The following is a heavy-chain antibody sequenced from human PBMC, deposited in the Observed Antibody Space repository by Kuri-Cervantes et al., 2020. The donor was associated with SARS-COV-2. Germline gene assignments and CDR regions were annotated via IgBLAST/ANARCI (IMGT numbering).Heavy chain of an antibody. CDR2: INHSGNT. CDR3: ARHDVVVPGVGDV. V-gene: IGHV4-34*01. Sequence: SETLSPTCAVYGGSFSDYYWGWVRQPPGKGLEWIGEINHSGNTNYDPSLKSRVTISVDTSKNQFSLKLSSVTAADTAMYYCARHDVVVPGVGDVWGQGTLVTVSS. D-gene: IGHD2-2*01. J-gene: IGHJ4*02. CDR1: GGSFSDYY.